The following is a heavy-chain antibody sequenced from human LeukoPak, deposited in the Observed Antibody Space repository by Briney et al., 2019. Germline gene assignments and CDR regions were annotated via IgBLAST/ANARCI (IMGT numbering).Heavy chain of an antibody. CDR2: IIPIFGTA. CDR3: AREVTAAAPLRRAFDI. CDR1: GGTFSSYA. D-gene: IGHD6-13*01. V-gene: IGHV1-69*05. Sequence: SVKVSCKASGGTFSSYAISWVRQAPGQGLEWMGRIIPIFGTANYAQKFQGRVTITTDESTSTAYMELSSLRSEDTAVYYCAREVTAAAPLRRAFDIWGQGTMVTVSS. J-gene: IGHJ3*02.